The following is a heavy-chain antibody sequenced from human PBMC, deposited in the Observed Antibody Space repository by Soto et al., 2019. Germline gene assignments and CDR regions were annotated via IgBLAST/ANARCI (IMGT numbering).Heavy chain of an antibody. D-gene: IGHD3-3*01. CDR2: INWDGYSI. J-gene: IGHJ6*02. CDR1: GFNFDDHV. Sequence: GGSLRLSCVASGFNFDDHVMHWVRQVPGKGLEWVGHINWDGYSIGYGGSVRGRFTISRDNAKSTLYLQMNSLRPADTAVYYCARSWSGSTSGRVDVWGQGTTVTVSS. CDR3: ARSWSGSTSGRVDV. V-gene: IGHV3-9*01.